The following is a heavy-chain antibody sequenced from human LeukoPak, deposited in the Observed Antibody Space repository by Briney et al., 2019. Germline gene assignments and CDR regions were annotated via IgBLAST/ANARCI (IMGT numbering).Heavy chain of an antibody. J-gene: IGHJ6*03. V-gene: IGHV1-8*01. CDR3: AREMTGGYYYYYMDV. CDR1: GYTFTSYD. CDR2: MNPNSGNT. Sequence: ASVKVSCKASGYTFTSYDINWVRQATGQGLEWMGWMNPNSGNTGYAQKFQGRVTMTRNTSISTAYMELSRLRSDDTAVYYCAREMTGGYYYYYMDVWGKGTTVTVSS.